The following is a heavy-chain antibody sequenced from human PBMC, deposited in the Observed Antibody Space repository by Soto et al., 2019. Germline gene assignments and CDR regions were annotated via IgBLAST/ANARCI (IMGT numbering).Heavy chain of an antibody. V-gene: IGHV4-39*01. Sequence: SETLSLTCSVSGGSISSSSHYWGWVRQPPGKGLEWIGRIYYSGSTYYNPSLKSRVTISVDTSRNQFSLKLSSVTAADTAVYYCAKLRCSDGSCRKIDYWGQGTLVTVS. CDR1: GGSISSSSHY. J-gene: IGHJ4*02. D-gene: IGHD2-15*01. CDR2: IYYSGST. CDR3: AKLRCSDGSCRKIDY.